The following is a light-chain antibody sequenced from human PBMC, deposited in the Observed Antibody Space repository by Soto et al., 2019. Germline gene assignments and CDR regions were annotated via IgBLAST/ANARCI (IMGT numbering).Light chain of an antibody. V-gene: IGKV3-20*01. Sequence: EIVLTQSPGTLSLSPGERATLSCRARQSVSSNYLAWYQQKPGQAPRLLIYGASSRATGIPDRFSGSGSGADFTLTISRLEPEDFAVYYCQQYGSSPLTFGGWTKVEI. J-gene: IGKJ4*01. CDR3: QQYGSSPLT. CDR1: QSVSSNY. CDR2: GAS.